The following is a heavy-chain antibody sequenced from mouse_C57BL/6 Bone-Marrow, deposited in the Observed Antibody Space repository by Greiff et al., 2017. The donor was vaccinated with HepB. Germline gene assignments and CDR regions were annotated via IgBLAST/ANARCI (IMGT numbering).Heavy chain of an antibody. V-gene: IGHV14-4*01. CDR1: GFNIKDDY. Sequence: EVKLMESGAELVRPGASVKLSCTASGFNIKDDYMHWVKQRPEQGLEWIGWIDPENGATEYASKFQGKATITADTSSNTAYLQLSSLTSEDTAVYYCTTDYGSTRFDYWGQGTTLTVSS. CDR3: TTDYGSTRFDY. J-gene: IGHJ2*01. CDR2: IDPENGAT. D-gene: IGHD1-1*01.